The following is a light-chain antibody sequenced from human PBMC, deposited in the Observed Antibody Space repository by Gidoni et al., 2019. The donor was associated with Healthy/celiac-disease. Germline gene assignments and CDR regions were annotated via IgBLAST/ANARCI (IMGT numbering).Light chain of an antibody. Sequence: DIVMTQSPLSLPVTPGGPASISCRSSQSILHSNGYNYLDWYLQKPAQSPQLLIYLGSNRASGVPDRFSGSGSGTDFTLKISRVEAEDVGVYYCMQALQTPIFTFGPGTKVDIK. CDR1: QSILHSNGYNY. V-gene: IGKV2-28*01. CDR2: LGS. CDR3: MQALQTPIFT. J-gene: IGKJ3*01.